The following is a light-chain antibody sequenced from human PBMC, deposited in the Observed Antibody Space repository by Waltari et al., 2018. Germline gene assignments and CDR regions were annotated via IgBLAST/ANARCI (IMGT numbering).Light chain of an antibody. J-gene: IGLJ3*02. CDR1: ASNIGGHP. CDR2: RSE. Sequence: QSVLTQPPSASGTPGQRVTISCSGSASNIGGHPVNWYQQLPGKAPKLLIYRSEQRPSGVPDRFSASKTGTSASLAISGLQSEDEADYFCASWDDSLNGHWVFGGGTKVTVL. CDR3: ASWDDSLNGHWV. V-gene: IGLV1-44*01.